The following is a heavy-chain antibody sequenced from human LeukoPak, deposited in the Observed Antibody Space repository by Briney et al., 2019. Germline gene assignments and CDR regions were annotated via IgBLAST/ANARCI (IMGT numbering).Heavy chain of an antibody. Sequence: GGSLRLSCAASGFTFSAHYMDWVRQAPGKGLEWVGRSRDRANSYTTEYATSVEGRFTISRDDSKNSLYLQMNRLKTVDTAVYYCANFFGDSYGFWGQGTLVTVSS. CDR1: GFTFSAHY. J-gene: IGHJ4*02. V-gene: IGHV3-72*01. D-gene: IGHD5-18*01. CDR2: SRDRANSYTT. CDR3: ANFFGDSYGF.